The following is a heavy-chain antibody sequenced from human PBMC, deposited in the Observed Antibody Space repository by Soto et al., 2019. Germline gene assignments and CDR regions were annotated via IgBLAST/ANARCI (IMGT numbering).Heavy chain of an antibody. Sequence: QVQLVQSGAEVKKPGASVKVSCKASGYTFNTYDIEWVRLATGQGLEWMGSMNPNTGSTDYAQKFQGRVTMTMTTSISTAYLELSSLRSDDTAIYYCARTMGGMAAAGSDFWGQGTLVTVSA. V-gene: IGHV1-8*01. CDR3: ARTMGGMAAAGSDF. CDR1: GYTFNTYD. D-gene: IGHD6-13*01. J-gene: IGHJ4*02. CDR2: MNPNTGST.